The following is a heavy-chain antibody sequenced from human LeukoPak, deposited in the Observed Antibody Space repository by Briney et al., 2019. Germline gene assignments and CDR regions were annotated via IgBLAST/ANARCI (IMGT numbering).Heavy chain of an antibody. J-gene: IGHJ4*02. CDR3: ELRGALQRYYFDY. Sequence: SVKVSCKASGGTFSCYAISGVRQAPGQGLEWMGGIIPIFGTANYAQKFQGRVTITTDESTSTAYMELSSLRSEDTAVYYCELRGALQRYYFDYWGQGTLVTVSS. CDR1: GGTFSCYA. CDR2: IIPIFGTA. V-gene: IGHV1-69*05. D-gene: IGHD1-26*01.